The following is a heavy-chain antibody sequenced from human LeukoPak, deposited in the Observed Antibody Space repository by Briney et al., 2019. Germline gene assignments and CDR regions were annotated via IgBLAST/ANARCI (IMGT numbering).Heavy chain of an antibody. CDR3: AGGLHWFAH. Sequence: GRSLRLSCAASGFPFSSVGMNWVRQAPGKGLEWVAVIWYDGSYKYYADSVKGRFTISRDNSENTLFLQMNSLRVEDTGVYYSAGGLHWFAHWGQGTLVTVSS. V-gene: IGHV3-33*01. CDR1: GFPFSSVG. J-gene: IGHJ5*02. D-gene: IGHD2-15*01. CDR2: IWYDGSYK.